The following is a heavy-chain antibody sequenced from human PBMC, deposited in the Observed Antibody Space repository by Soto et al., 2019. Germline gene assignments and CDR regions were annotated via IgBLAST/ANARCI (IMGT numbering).Heavy chain of an antibody. CDR2: ISWNGASI. D-gene: IGHD3-10*01. V-gene: IGHV3-9*01. Sequence: EVQLVESGGGLVQPGRSLRLSCAASGFTFDDYAIHWVRQAPGRGLGWVPGISWNGASIGYADSVKGGLTISRDNAKNSLHLQMNSLRSEDTALYYCANLPLYGSGFDCWGQGTLVTVSS. CDR1: GFTFDDYA. J-gene: IGHJ4*02. CDR3: ANLPLYGSGFDC.